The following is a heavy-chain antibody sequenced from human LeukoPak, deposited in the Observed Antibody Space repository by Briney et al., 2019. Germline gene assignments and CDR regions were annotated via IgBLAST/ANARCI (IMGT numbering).Heavy chain of an antibody. D-gene: IGHD6-19*01. CDR3: ATGIAVAGDAFDI. J-gene: IGHJ3*02. CDR1: GFTFSSYA. V-gene: IGHV3-23*01. CDR2: ISGSGGST. Sequence: GGSLRLSCAASGFTFSSYAMSWVRQAPGKGLEWVSAISGSGGSTYYADSVKGRFTISRDNSKNTLYLQMNSRRAEDTAVYYCATGIAVAGDAFDIWGQGTMVTVSS.